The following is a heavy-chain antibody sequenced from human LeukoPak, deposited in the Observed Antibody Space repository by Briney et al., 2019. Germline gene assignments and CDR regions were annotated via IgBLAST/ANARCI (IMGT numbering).Heavy chain of an antibody. V-gene: IGHV3-74*01. D-gene: IGHD6-13*01. CDR2: INTDGSST. Sequence: PGGSLRLSCAASGFTFSSYWMHWVRQAPGKGLVWVSRINTDGSSTRYADSVKGRFTISRDNAKNTLYLQMDSLRAEDTAVYYCARIGAGSSRDYWGQGTLVTVSS. CDR3: ARIGAGSSRDY. CDR1: GFTFSSYW. J-gene: IGHJ4*02.